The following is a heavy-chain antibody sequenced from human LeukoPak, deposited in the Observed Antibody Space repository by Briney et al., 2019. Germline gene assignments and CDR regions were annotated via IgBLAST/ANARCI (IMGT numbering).Heavy chain of an antibody. D-gene: IGHD1-26*01. V-gene: IGHV1-46*01. CDR3: ARDVRELLGSPYALDI. J-gene: IGHJ3*02. CDR1: GYTFTSYY. Sequence: GASVKVSCKASGYTFTSYYMHWVRQAPGQGLEWMGIINPSGGSTSYAQKFQGRVTMTRDMSTSTVYMELSSLRSEDTAVYYCARDVRELLGSPYALDIWGQGTMVTVSS. CDR2: INPSGGST.